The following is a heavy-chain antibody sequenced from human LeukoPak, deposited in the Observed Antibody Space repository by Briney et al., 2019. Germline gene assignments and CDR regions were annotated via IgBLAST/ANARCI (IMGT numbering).Heavy chain of an antibody. CDR1: GGSISSYY. J-gene: IGHJ4*02. D-gene: IGHD1-26*01. CDR3: ARHRYGSYSILFDY. Sequence: SETLSLTCTVSGGSISSYYWSWIRQPPGKGLEWIGYIYYSGNTNYNPSLKSRVTISVDTSKNQFSLKLSSVTAADTAVYYCARHRYGSYSILFDYWGQGTLVTVSS. CDR2: IYYSGNT. V-gene: IGHV4-59*08.